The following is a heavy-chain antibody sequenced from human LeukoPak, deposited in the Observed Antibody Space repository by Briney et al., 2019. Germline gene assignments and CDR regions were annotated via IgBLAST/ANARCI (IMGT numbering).Heavy chain of an antibody. Sequence: PGGSLRPSCAASGFTFSSCAMTWVRQAPGKGLEWVSSISGSGGSTYYADSVKGRFTISRENSKNTLYLQMNSLRAEDTAVYYCARDHSSGWYSDYFDYWGQGTLVTVSS. J-gene: IGHJ4*02. CDR1: GFTFSSCA. CDR3: ARDHSSGWYSDYFDY. CDR2: ISGSGGST. D-gene: IGHD6-19*01. V-gene: IGHV3-23*01.